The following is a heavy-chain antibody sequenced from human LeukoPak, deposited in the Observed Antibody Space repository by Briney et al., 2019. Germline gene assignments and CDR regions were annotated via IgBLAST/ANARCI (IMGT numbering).Heavy chain of an antibody. J-gene: IGHJ5*02. V-gene: IGHV4-31*03. D-gene: IGHD2-2*01. CDR3: ARGGCSSTSCHPRFNWFDP. CDR1: GGSISSGGYY. CDR2: IYYSGST. Sequence: SETLSLTCTVSGGSISSGGYYWSWIRQHPGTGLEWIGYIYYSGSTYYNPSLKSRVTISVDTSKNQFSLKLSSVTAADTAVYYCARGGCSSTSCHPRFNWFDPWGQGTLVTVSS.